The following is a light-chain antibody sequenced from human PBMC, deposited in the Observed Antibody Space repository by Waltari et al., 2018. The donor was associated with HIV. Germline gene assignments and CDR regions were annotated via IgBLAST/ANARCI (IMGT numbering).Light chain of an antibody. CDR3: QQYGTSPYT. CDR2: AAS. J-gene: IGKJ2*01. Sequence: ENALTQSPGPLSFSPGERATLSCRASRSVSSTYLTWYQQRPGQAPRLLIYAASTRATAIPDRFSGSESGTDFTLTISRLEPEDFGVYYCQQYGTSPYTFGQGTKVEI. CDR1: RSVSSTY. V-gene: IGKV3-20*01.